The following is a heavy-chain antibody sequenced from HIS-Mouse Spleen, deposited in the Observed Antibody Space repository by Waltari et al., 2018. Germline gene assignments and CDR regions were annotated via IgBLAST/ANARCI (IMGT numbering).Heavy chain of an antibody. Sequence: QLQLQESGPGLVKPSETLSLTCTVSGGSISSSSYYWGWIRQPPGKGLEWIGSIYYSGSTYDNPTLKSRVTRSVDTSKNQFSLKLSAVTAADTAVYYCARDSMGYCSSTSCYYFDYWGQGTLVTVSS. CDR1: GGSISSSSYY. D-gene: IGHD2-2*01. V-gene: IGHV4-39*07. CDR2: IYYSGST. J-gene: IGHJ4*02. CDR3: ARDSMGYCSSTSCYYFDY.